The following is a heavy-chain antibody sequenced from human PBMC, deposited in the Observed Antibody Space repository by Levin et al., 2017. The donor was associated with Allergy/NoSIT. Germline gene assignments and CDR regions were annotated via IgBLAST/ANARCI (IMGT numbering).Heavy chain of an antibody. J-gene: IGHJ6*03. V-gene: IGHV4-39*01. CDR3: ARPSSGWYYYYDYMDV. Sequence: SETLSLTCTVSGDSISSSDYYWGWIRQPPGKGLEWIGSINYSGTTYYNPSLKSRVTMSVDTSKNQFSLKLSSVTAADTAVYYCARPSSGWYYYYDYMDVWGKGTTVTVSS. CDR1: GDSISSSDYY. D-gene: IGHD6-19*01. CDR2: INYSGTT.